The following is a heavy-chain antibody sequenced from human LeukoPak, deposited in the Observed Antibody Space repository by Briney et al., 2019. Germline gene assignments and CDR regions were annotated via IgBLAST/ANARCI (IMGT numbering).Heavy chain of an antibody. CDR2: ITSSSSYI. CDR3: AELGITMIGGV. CDR1: GFTFSSYG. J-gene: IGHJ6*04. D-gene: IGHD3-10*02. Sequence: GGTLRLSCAASGFTFSSYGMSWVRQAPGKGLEWVSSITSSSSYIYYADSVKGRFTISRDNAKNSLYLQMNSLRAEDTAVYYCAELGITMIGGVWGKGTTVTISS. V-gene: IGHV3-21*01.